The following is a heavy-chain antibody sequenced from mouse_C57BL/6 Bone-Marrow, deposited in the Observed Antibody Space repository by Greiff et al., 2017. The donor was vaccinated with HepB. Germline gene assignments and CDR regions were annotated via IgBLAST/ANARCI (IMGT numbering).Heavy chain of an antibody. V-gene: IGHV1-82*01. Sequence: QVHVKQSGPELVKPGASVKISCKASGYAFSSSWMNWVKQRPGKGLEWIGRIYPGDGDTNYNGKFKGKATLTADKSSSTAYMQLSSLTSEDSAVYFCARLAFDVWGTGTTVTVSS. J-gene: IGHJ1*03. CDR1: GYAFSSSW. CDR3: ARLAFDV. CDR2: IYPGDGDT.